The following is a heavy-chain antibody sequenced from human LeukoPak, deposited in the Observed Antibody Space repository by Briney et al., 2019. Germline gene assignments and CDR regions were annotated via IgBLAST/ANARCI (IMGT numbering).Heavy chain of an antibody. Sequence: ASLKVSCKTSGYTFTNYHMHWVRQAPGQGLEWMGWVDSNKGATNYARNFQGRVTMTRYTSVSTVYMELSRRTSNDTAVYYCTRALRHTSSAGWFDPWGQGSLVTVSS. V-gene: IGHV1-2*02. J-gene: IGHJ5*02. D-gene: IGHD3-10*01. CDR3: TRALRHTSSAGWFDP. CDR2: VDSNKGAT. CDR1: GYTFTNYH.